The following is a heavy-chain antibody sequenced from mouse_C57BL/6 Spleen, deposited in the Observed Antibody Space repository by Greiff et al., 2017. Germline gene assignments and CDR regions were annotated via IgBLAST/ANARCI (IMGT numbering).Heavy chain of an antibody. D-gene: IGHD4-1*01. CDR3: ARVPGTRDY. J-gene: IGHJ2*01. CDR1: GYTFTSYG. Sequence: VQLQQSGAKLARPGASVKLSCKASGYTFTSYGISWVKQRTGQGLEWIGEIYPRSGNTYYNEKFKGKATLTADKSSSTAYMELRSLTSEDSAVYFCARVPGTRDYWGQGTTLTVSS. V-gene: IGHV1-81*01. CDR2: IYPRSGNT.